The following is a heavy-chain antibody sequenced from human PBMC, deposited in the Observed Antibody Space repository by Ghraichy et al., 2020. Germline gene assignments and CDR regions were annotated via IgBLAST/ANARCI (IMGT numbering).Heavy chain of an antibody. D-gene: IGHD2-15*01. J-gene: IGHJ6*02. CDR3: ARDQSPNCSGGSCYSYYYYGMDV. CDR2: IYYSGST. Sequence: SETLSLTCTVSGGSISSGGYYWSWIRQHPGKGLEWIGYIYYSGSTYYNPSLKSRVTISVDTSKNQFSLKLSSVTAADTAVYYCARDQSPNCSGGSCYSYYYYGMDVWGQGTTVTVSS. V-gene: IGHV4-31*03. CDR1: GGSISSGGYY.